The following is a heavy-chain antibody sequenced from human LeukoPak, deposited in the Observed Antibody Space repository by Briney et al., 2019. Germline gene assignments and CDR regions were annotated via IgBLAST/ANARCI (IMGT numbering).Heavy chain of an antibody. D-gene: IGHD3-22*01. CDR2: IIPILGIA. CDR1: GGTFSSYA. V-gene: IGHV1-69*10. CDR3: TTYYYDSSGYYSLDY. Sequence: SVKVSCKASGGTFSSYAISWVRQAPGQGLEWMGGIIPILGIANYAQKFQGRVTFTADKSTSTAYMELSSLRSEDTAVYYCTTYYYDSSGYYSLDYWGQGTLVTVSS. J-gene: IGHJ4*02.